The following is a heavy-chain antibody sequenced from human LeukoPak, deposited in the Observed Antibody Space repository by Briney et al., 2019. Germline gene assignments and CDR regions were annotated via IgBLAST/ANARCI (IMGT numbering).Heavy chain of an antibody. CDR2: MNPNSGNT. CDR1: GYTFTSYD. Sequence: ASVKVSCKASGYTFTSYDINWVRQATGQGLEWMGWMNPNSGNTGYAQKFQGRVTMTRNTSISTAYMELSSLRSEDTAVYYCARGLGFSDYDALDIWGQGTMVTVSS. D-gene: IGHD4-17*01. J-gene: IGHJ3*02. V-gene: IGHV1-8*01. CDR3: ARGLGFSDYDALDI.